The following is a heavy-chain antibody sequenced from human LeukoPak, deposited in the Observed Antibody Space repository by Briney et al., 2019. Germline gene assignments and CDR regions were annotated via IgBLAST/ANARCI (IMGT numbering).Heavy chain of an antibody. D-gene: IGHD3-22*01. Sequence: SETLSLTCTVSGGSISSSSYYWSWIRQPAGKGLEWIGRIYTSGSTNYNPSLKSRVTISVDTSKNQFSLKLSSVTAADTAVYYCARETLGMAYYYDSSGYYDYWGQGTLVTVSS. V-gene: IGHV4-61*02. CDR2: IYTSGST. CDR3: ARETLGMAYYYDSSGYYDY. CDR1: GGSISSSSYY. J-gene: IGHJ4*02.